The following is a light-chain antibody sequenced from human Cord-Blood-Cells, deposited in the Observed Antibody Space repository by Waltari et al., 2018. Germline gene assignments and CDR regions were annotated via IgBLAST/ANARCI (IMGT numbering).Light chain of an antibody. CDR3: AAWDDSLNGWV. J-gene: IGLJ3*02. V-gene: IGLV1-44*01. Sequence: QSVLTQPPSAPGTPRQWGPISLSGTSSNIGSNTVNLYQQPPGTAPKLLIYSNNQRPSGVPDRFSGSKSGTSASLAISGLQSEDEADYYCAAWDDSLNGWVFGGGTKLTVL. CDR2: SNN. CDR1: SSNIGSNT.